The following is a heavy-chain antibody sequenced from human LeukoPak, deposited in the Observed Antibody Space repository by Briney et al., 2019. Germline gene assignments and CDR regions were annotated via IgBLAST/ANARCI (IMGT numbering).Heavy chain of an antibody. Sequence: PGGSLRLSCAASGFTFSSYAMSWVRQAPGKGLEWVSVIYSGGGTYYADSVKGRFTISRDTSTNTVYLQMNSLRVEDTAVYYCARDLRGDTGFDYLDYWGQGTLVTVSS. CDR2: IYSGGGT. V-gene: IGHV3-66*01. CDR1: GFTFSSYA. CDR3: ARDLRGDTGFDYLDY. J-gene: IGHJ4*02. D-gene: IGHD5-12*01.